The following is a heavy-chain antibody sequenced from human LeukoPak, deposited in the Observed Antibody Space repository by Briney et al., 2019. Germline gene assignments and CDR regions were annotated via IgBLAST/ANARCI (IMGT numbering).Heavy chain of an antibody. D-gene: IGHD1-26*01. J-gene: IGHJ4*02. CDR3: ARDTRSLIDY. Sequence: GGSLRLSCAASGFSFSTDSMNWVRQVPRKGLEWISYISSNSATTHYADSVKGRFTISRDNAKNSLYLHMNSLRADDAAVYYCARDTRSLIDYWGQGTLVTVSS. V-gene: IGHV3-48*01. CDR2: ISSNSATT. CDR1: GFSFSTDS.